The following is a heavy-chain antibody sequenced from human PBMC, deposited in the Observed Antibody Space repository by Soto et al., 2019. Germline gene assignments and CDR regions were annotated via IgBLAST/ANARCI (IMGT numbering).Heavy chain of an antibody. V-gene: IGHV4-39*01. CDR2: IYYSGST. CDR1: GGSISSSSYY. J-gene: IGHJ4*02. CDR3: ASHWEREYYYDSSGYYYFDY. D-gene: IGHD3-22*01. Sequence: SETLSLTCTVSGGSISSSSYYWGWIRQPPGKGLEWIGSIYYSGSTYYNPSLKSRVTISVDTSKNQFSLKLSSVTAADTAVYYCASHWEREYYYDSSGYYYFDYWGQGTLVTVSS.